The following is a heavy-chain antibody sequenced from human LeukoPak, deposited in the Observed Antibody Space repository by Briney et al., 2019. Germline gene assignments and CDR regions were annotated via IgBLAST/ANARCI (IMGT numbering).Heavy chain of an antibody. V-gene: IGHV3-23*01. CDR2: ISGSGGST. CDR1: GFTFSSYG. CDR3: AKDAQGNTYDILTGYYSHYDY. D-gene: IGHD3-9*01. J-gene: IGHJ4*02. Sequence: GGSLRLSCAASGFTFSSYGMSWVRQAPGKGLEWVSAISGSGGSTYYADSVKGRFTISRDNSKNTLYLQMNSLRAEDTAVYYCAKDAQGNTYDILTGYYSHYDYWGQGTLVTVSS.